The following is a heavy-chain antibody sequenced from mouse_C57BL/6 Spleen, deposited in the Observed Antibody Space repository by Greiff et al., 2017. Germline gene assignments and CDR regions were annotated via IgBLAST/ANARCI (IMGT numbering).Heavy chain of an antibody. J-gene: IGHJ4*01. V-gene: IGHV1-82*01. Sequence: VKVEASVKISCKASGYAFSSSWMNWVKQRPGKGLEWLGRIYPGDGDTNYNGKFKGKDILTANKSSSTAYMQLSSLTSDDSAVYFCTYYAHYAMYYWGQGTSVTVSS. CDR1: GYAFSSSW. D-gene: IGHD2-10*01. CDR3: TYYAHYAMYY. CDR2: IYPGDGDT.